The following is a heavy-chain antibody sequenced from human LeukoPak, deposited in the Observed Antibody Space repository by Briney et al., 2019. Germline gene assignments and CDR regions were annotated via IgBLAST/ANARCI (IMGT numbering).Heavy chain of an antibody. Sequence: GASVKVSCKASGYTFTGYYMHWVRQAPGQGLEWMGWINPNSGGTNYAQKFQGRVTMTRDTSIGTAYMELSRLRSDDTAVYYCARDYYDSSGYYPPAPDYWGQGTLVTVSS. CDR1: GYTFTGYY. J-gene: IGHJ4*02. CDR2: INPNSGGT. CDR3: ARDYYDSSGYYPPAPDY. V-gene: IGHV1-2*02. D-gene: IGHD3-22*01.